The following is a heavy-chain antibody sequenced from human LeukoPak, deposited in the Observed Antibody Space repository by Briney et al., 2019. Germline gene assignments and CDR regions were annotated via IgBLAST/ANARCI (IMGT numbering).Heavy chain of an antibody. CDR3: ARRVTMVRGVLSPYYYYYMDV. CDR1: GGSISQYY. D-gene: IGHD3-10*01. V-gene: IGHV4-59*12. CDR2: ISDSGST. Sequence: SETLSLTCTVSGGSISQYYWSWIRQPPGKGLEWIGYISDSGSTNYNSSLKSRVTISVDTSKNQFSLKLSSVTAADTAVYYCARRVTMVRGVLSPYYYYYMDVWGKGTTVTISS. J-gene: IGHJ6*03.